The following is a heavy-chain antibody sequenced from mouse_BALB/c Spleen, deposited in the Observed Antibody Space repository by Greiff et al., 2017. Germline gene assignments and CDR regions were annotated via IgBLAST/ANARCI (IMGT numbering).Heavy chain of an antibody. J-gene: IGHJ4*01. CDR2: IDPENGNT. V-gene: IGHV14-1*02. CDR3: ASQLGLPGYAMDY. Sequence: VQLKESGAELVRPGALVKLSCKASGFNIKGYYMHWVKQRPEQGLEWIGWIDPENGNTIYDPKFQGKASITADTSSNTAYLQLSSLTSEDTAVYYCASQLGLPGYAMDYWGQGTSVTVSS. D-gene: IGHD3-1*01. CDR1: GFNIKGYY.